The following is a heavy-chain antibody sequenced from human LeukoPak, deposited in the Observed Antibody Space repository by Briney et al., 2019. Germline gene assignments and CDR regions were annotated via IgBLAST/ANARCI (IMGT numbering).Heavy chain of an antibody. D-gene: IGHD3-10*01. Sequence: SCXASGFTFSNLXXSWVRQAPGXGLEWVANIKQDGSEKYYGDSVKGRFTISRDNAENSLYLQMNSLRAEDTAVYYCARARGFDIWGQGTMVTVSS. CDR3: ARARGFDI. J-gene: IGHJ3*02. V-gene: IGHV3-7*01. CDR2: IKQDGSEK. CDR1: GFTFSNLX.